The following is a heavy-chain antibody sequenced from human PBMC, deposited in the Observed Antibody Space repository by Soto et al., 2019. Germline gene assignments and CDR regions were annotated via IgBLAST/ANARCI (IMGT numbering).Heavy chain of an antibody. V-gene: IGHV1-3*05. CDR3: ARAVAVAADFDY. Sequence: QVQLVQSGAEEKKPGASVKVSCKASGYTFTGYAMHWVRQAPGQRLEWMGWINAGNGNTKYSQKFQVRVTITRDTSASTAYRELSSLRSEDTAVYYCARAVAVAADFDYWGQGTLVTVSS. CDR1: GYTFTGYA. J-gene: IGHJ4*02. CDR2: INAGNGNT. D-gene: IGHD6-19*01.